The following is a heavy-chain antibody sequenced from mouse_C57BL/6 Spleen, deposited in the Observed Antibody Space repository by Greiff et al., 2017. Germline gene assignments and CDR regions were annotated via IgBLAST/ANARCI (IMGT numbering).Heavy chain of an antibody. CDR2: FYPGSGSI. CDR1: GYTFTEYT. CDR3: AGHEGGDSSGYEGAWLAY. Sequence: QVQLQQSGAELVKPGASVKLSCKASGYTFTEYTIHWVKQRSGQGLEWIGWFYPGSGSIKYNEKFKDKATLTADKSSSADYMELSRLTSEDSAVYVCAGHEGGDSSGYEGAWLAYWGQGTLVTVSA. J-gene: IGHJ3*01. D-gene: IGHD3-2*02. V-gene: IGHV1-62-2*01.